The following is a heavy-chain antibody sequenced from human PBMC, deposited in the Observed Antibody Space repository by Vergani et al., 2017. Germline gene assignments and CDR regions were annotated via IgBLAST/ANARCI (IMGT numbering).Heavy chain of an antibody. Sequence: QVQLVQSGAEVKKPGSSVKVSCKASGGTFSSYAISWVRQAPGQGLEWMGGIIPIFGTANYAQKFQGRVTMTTDPSTSTAYMELRSLRADDTAVYYCARAPGTVPAWFDPWGQGTLVTVSS. V-gene: IGHV1-69*01. CDR2: IIPIFGTA. CDR1: GGTFSSYA. D-gene: IGHD2-2*01. J-gene: IGHJ5*02. CDR3: ARAPGTVPAWFDP.